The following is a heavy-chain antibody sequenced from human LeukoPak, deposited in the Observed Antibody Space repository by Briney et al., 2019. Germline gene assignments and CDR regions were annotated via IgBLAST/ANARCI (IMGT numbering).Heavy chain of an antibody. CDR3: AREDSYGANYYYYYGMDV. Sequence: ASVKVSCKASGYTFTSYAMHWVRQAPGQRLEWMGWISAYNGNTNYAQKLQGRVTMTTDTSTSTAYMELRSLRSDDTAVYYCAREDSYGANYYYYYGMDVWGQGTTVTVSS. D-gene: IGHD5-18*01. V-gene: IGHV1-18*01. J-gene: IGHJ6*02. CDR2: ISAYNGNT. CDR1: GYTFTSYA.